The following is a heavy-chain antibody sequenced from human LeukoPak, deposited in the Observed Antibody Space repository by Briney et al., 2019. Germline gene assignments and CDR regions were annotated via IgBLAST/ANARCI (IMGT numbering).Heavy chain of an antibody. CDR1: GGSLSSSSYY. J-gene: IGHJ3*01. D-gene: IGHD3-9*01. CDR3: VRPDDNSFDF. CDR2: IYETGST. Sequence: SETLTLTCSVSGGSLSSSSYYWGWIRQPPGRGLEWIGNIYETGSTNYNPSLKRRVTISVDTSKNQFSLKLSSVTAADTAVYYCVRPDDNSFDFWGQGTMVTVSS. V-gene: IGHV4-39*01.